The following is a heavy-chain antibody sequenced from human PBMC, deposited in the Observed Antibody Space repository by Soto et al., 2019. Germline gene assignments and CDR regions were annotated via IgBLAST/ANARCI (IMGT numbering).Heavy chain of an antibody. CDR3: AKGGYYDYIWGSYRYPFDY. D-gene: IGHD3-16*02. CDR2: ISWNSGSI. Sequence: GGSLRLSCAASGFTFDDYAMHWVRQAPGKGLEWVSGISWNSGSIGYADSVKGRFTISRDNAKKSLYLQMNSLRAEDTALYYCAKGGYYDYIWGSYRYPFDYWGQGTLVTVSS. V-gene: IGHV3-9*01. CDR1: GFTFDDYA. J-gene: IGHJ4*02.